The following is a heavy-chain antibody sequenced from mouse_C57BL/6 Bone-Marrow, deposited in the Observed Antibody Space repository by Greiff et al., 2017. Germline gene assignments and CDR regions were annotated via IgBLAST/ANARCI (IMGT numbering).Heavy chain of an antibody. V-gene: IGHV1-26*01. Sequence: VQLQQSGPELVKPGASVKISCKASGYTFTDYYMNWVKQSHGKSLEWIGDINPNNGGTSYNQKFKGKATLTVDKSSSTAYMELRSLTSEDSAVYYCASWDYEDYWGQGTSVTVSS. CDR2: INPNNGGT. CDR1: GYTFTDYY. D-gene: IGHD2-4*01. J-gene: IGHJ4*01. CDR3: ASWDYEDY.